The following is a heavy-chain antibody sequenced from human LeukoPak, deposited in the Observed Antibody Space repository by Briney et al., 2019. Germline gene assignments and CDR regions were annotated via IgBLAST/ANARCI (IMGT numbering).Heavy chain of an antibody. D-gene: IGHD4-23*01. CDR3: ATYYGGNSAPYYFDY. CDR2: INPNSGGT. CDR1: GYTFTSYD. V-gene: IGHV1-2*02. Sequence: ASVKVSCKASGYTFTSYDINWVRQAPGQGLEWMGWINPNSGGTNYAQKFQGRVTMTRDTSISTAYMELSRLRSDGTAVYYCATYYGGNSAPYYFDYWGQGTLVTVSS. J-gene: IGHJ4*02.